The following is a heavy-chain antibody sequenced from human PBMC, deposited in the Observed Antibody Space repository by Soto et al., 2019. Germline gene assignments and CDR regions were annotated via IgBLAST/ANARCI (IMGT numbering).Heavy chain of an antibody. Sequence: QVQLVESGGGLVKPGGSLRLSCAASGFTFSNYYMTWIRQAPGKGLEWVSYISSSGTTIYSADSVKGRFTISRDNAKNSLYLQMGTLKAEDAAVYYCARGTSFSYGMDVWGQGTTFTVSS. CDR1: GFTFSNYY. D-gene: IGHD3-16*01. V-gene: IGHV3-11*01. CDR2: ISSSGTTI. J-gene: IGHJ6*02. CDR3: ARGTSFSYGMDV.